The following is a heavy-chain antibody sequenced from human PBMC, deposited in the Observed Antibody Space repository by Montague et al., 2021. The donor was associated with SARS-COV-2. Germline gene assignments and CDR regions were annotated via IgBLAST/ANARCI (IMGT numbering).Heavy chain of an antibody. D-gene: IGHD2-21*01. CDR1: GDSVSSNNAA. Sequence: CAISGDSVSSNNAAWNWIRQSPSRGLEWLGRTNYRSKWHYDYAVSVKSRILIIPNTSANQFFLQLNSVTPEDTAAYYCERDAHIGITWPFSGYDMDVWGQGTTVTVSS. CDR3: ERDAHIGITWPFSGYDMDV. CDR2: TNYRSKWHY. V-gene: IGHV6-1*01. J-gene: IGHJ6*02.